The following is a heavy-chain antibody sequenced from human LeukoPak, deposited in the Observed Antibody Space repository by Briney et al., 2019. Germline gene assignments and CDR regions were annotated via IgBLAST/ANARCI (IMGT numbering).Heavy chain of an antibody. CDR3: ASRPTIVVVPAAYDY. CDR2: INHRGSP. J-gene: IGHJ4*02. CDR1: GGSFSGYY. V-gene: IGHV4-34*01. Sequence: SETLSLTCAVYGGSFSGYYWSWIRQPPGKGLEWIGEINHRGSPNYNRSLKSRVTISVDTSKNQFSLKLSSVTAADTAVYYCASRPTIVVVPAAYDYWGQGTLVTVSS. D-gene: IGHD2-2*01.